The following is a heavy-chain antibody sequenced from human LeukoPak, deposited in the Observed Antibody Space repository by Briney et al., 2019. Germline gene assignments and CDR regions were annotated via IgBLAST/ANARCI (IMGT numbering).Heavy chain of an antibody. CDR2: IYYSGST. Sequence: SETLSLTCSVSGGSITNSNYYWGWIRQPPGKGLEWIGSIYYSGSTYYNPSLKSRVTISVDTSKKQFALKVSSVTATDTAVYYCARENYDILTGYSYFDYWGQGTLVTVSS. J-gene: IGHJ4*02. CDR1: GGSITNSNYY. V-gene: IGHV4-39*06. D-gene: IGHD3-9*01. CDR3: ARENYDILTGYSYFDY.